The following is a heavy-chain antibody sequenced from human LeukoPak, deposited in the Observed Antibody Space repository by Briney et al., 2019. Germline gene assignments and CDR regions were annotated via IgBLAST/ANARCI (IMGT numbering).Heavy chain of an antibody. D-gene: IGHD4-17*01. J-gene: IGHJ5*02. CDR1: GFTFSSYW. CDR2: INSDGSSI. CDR3: ARIYGDYVYWFDP. V-gene: IGHV3-74*01. Sequence: GGSLRLSCAASGFTFSSYWMHWVRQAPGKGLVWVSRINSDGSSISYADSVKGRFTISRDNAKNTLYLQMNSLRAEDTAVYYCARIYGDYVYWFDPWGQGTLVTVSS.